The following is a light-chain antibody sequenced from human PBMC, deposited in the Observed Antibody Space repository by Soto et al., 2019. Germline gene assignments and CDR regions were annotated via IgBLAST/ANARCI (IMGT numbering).Light chain of an antibody. Sequence: QSVLTQPPSVSGAPGQRGTISCTGSSSDIGAGFDVHWYQHLPGTAPKLLIYGNTNRPSGVPGRFSGSKSGTSASLVITGLQAEDEADYYCQSYESSRSGFYVFATGTKLAV. CDR3: QSYESSRSGFYV. CDR2: GNT. J-gene: IGLJ1*01. V-gene: IGLV1-40*01. CDR1: SSDIGAGFD.